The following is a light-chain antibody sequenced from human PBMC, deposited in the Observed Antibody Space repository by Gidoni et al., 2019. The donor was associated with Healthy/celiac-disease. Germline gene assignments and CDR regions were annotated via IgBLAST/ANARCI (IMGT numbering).Light chain of an antibody. J-gene: IGLJ1*01. V-gene: IGLV2-14*04. Sequence: SDVGGYNYVSWYQQHPGKAPKLMIYDVSNRPSGVSNRFSGSKSGNTASLTISGLQAEDEADYYCSSYTSSSTLYVFGTGTKVTV. CDR1: SDVGGYNY. CDR3: SSYTSSSTLYV. CDR2: DVS.